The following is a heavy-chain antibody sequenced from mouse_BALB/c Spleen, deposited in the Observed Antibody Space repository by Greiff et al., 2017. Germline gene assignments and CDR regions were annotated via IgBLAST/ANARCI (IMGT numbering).Heavy chain of an antibody. CDR1: GFTFSSYG. V-gene: IGHV5-6*01. Sequence: EVQGVESGGDLVKPGGSLKLSCAASGFTFSSYGMSWVRQTPDKRLEWVATISSGGSYTYYPDSVKGRFTISRDNAKNTLYLQMSSLKSEDTAMYYCARHRGMSTTRVNDAMDYWGQGTSVTVSS. CDR2: ISSGGSYT. D-gene: IGHD2-4*01. CDR3: ARHRGMSTTRVNDAMDY. J-gene: IGHJ4*01.